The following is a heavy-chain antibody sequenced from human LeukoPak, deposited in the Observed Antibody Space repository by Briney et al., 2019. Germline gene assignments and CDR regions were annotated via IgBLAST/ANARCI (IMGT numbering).Heavy chain of an antibody. D-gene: IGHD2/OR15-2a*01. J-gene: IGHJ4*02. V-gene: IGHV4-39*07. CDR3: ARILYSNNIDY. CDR1: GGSISSTSYY. CDR2: IYYSGRT. Sequence: PSETLSLTCTVSGGSISSTSYYWGWSRQPPGKGLEWVGSIYYSGRTYYNPSLKSRVTISVDTSKNQFSLTLNSVTAADTAVYYCARILYSNNIDYWGQGTLVTVSS.